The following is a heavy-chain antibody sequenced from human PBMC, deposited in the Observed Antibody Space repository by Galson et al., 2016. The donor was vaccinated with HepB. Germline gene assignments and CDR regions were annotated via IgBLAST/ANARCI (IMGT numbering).Heavy chain of an antibody. Sequence: SLRLSCAASGFTFRNYGMTWVRQAPGKGLEVVSSISRSGDSTDYADSVKGRFTTSRDNSKSTLSLQMNSLTADDTAIYYCVQGSTAPAVWGKGTTVTVSS. V-gene: IGHV3-23*01. D-gene: IGHD2-2*01. CDR2: ISRSGDST. J-gene: IGHJ6*04. CDR1: GFTFRNYG. CDR3: VQGSTAPAV.